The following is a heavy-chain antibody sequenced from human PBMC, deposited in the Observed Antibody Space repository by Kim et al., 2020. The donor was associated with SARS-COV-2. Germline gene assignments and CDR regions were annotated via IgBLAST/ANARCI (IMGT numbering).Heavy chain of an antibody. CDR2: INPNSGGT. Sequence: ASVKVSCKASGYNFTGYYMHWVRQAPGQGLEWMGWINPNSGGTNYAQKFQGRVTMTRDTSISTAYMELSRLRSDDTAVYYCARVLGGSGYQKYYYYGMDVWGQGTTVTVSS. CDR3: ARVLGGSGYQKYYYYGMDV. V-gene: IGHV1-2*02. J-gene: IGHJ6*02. CDR1: GYNFTGYY. D-gene: IGHD3-3*01.